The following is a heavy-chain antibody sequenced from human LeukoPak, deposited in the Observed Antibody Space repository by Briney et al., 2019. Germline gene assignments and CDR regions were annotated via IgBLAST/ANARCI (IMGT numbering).Heavy chain of an antibody. Sequence: SVTVSFKSSGDSFRNYGFRWVRQAPGQGLEWMGGIIPMFGAPNYAQRFKGGVTITAGAFTSTVYMELRSLTSDDTAVYYCARDAGGTYRSYYALHVWGEGTTVTVS. CDR2: IIPMFGAP. D-gene: IGHD3-16*01. CDR1: GDSFRNYG. V-gene: IGHV1-69*13. CDR3: ARDAGGTYRSYYALHV. J-gene: IGHJ6*02.